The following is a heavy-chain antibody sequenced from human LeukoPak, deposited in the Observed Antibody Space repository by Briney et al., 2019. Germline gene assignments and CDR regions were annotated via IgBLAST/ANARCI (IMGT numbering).Heavy chain of an antibody. CDR3: AKEALTTVTTLADY. CDR2: ISGSGSTT. D-gene: IGHD4-17*01. Sequence: GGSLRLSCAASGFTFSSYSMNWVRQAPGKGLHWVSSISGSGSTTNYADSVKGRFTISRDNSRNTLSLHMNSLRVEDTAIYYCAKEALTTVTTLADYWGQGTPVTVSS. J-gene: IGHJ4*02. V-gene: IGHV3-23*01. CDR1: GFTFSSYS.